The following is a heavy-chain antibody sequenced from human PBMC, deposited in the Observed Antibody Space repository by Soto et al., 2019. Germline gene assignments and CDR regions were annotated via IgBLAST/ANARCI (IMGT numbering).Heavy chain of an antibody. D-gene: IGHD2-15*01. J-gene: IGHJ6*02. CDR1: GGSFSGYY. Sequence: SSETLSLTCAVYGGSFSGYYWSWIRQPPGKGLEWIGEINHSGSTNYNPSLKSRVTISVDTSKNQFSLKLSSVTAADTAVYYCARVPTLGYCSGGSCPWRWYYGMDVWGRGTTVTVPS. CDR3: ARVPTLGYCSGGSCPWRWYYGMDV. CDR2: INHSGST. V-gene: IGHV4-34*01.